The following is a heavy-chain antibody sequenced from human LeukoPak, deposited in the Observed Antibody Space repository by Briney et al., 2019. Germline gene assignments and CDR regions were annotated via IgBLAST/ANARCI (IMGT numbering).Heavy chain of an antibody. CDR1: GFTFSSYS. Sequence: PGGSLRLSCAASGFTFSSYSMNWVRQAPGKGLEWVSYISSSSSSIYYADSAKGRLTISRDNAKNSLYLQMNSLRAEDAAVYYCARDLGLDYWGRGTLVTVSS. D-gene: IGHD1-26*01. CDR2: ISSSSSSI. V-gene: IGHV3-48*01. CDR3: ARDLGLDY. J-gene: IGHJ4*02.